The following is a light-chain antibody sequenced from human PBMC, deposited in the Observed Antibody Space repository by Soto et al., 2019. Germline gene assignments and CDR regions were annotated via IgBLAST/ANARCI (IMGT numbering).Light chain of an antibody. CDR1: QDISSW. CDR2: AAS. CDR3: QQSNSFPFT. Sequence: DIQMTQSPPSMSVSVGDRVTITCRASQDISSWLAWYQQKPGKAPELLIYAASTLQSGVPSRFSGSGSGTHFTLTISSLQPEDFATYYCQQSNSFPFTFGQGTRLEIK. J-gene: IGKJ5*01. V-gene: IGKV1-12*02.